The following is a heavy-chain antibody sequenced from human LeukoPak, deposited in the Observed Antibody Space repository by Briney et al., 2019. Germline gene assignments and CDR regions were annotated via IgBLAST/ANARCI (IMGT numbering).Heavy chain of an antibody. Sequence: ASVKVSCKVSGYTLTELSMHWVRQAPGKGLEWMGGFDPEDGETIYAQKLQGRVTMTTDTSTSTAYMELRSLRSDDTAVYYCARSRIAAAGTQTFDYWGQGTLVTVSS. V-gene: IGHV1-24*01. J-gene: IGHJ4*02. CDR3: ARSRIAAAGTQTFDY. CDR2: FDPEDGET. D-gene: IGHD6-13*01. CDR1: GYTLTELS.